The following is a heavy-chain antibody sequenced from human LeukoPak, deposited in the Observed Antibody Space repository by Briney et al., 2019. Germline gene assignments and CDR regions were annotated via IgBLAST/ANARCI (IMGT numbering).Heavy chain of an antibody. D-gene: IGHD1-26*01. CDR1: GGSISSYY. J-gene: IGHJ6*03. CDR3: ARDKEERYYYMDV. CDR2: IYYSGST. V-gene: IGHV4-59*01. Sequence: SETLSLTCTVSGGSISSYYWSWIRQPPGKGLEWIGYIYYSGSTNYNPSLKSRATISVDTSKNQFSLKLSSVTAADTAVYYCARDKEERYYYMDVWGKGTTVTVSS.